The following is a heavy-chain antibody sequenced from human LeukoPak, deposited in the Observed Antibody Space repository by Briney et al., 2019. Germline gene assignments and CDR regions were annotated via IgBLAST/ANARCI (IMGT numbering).Heavy chain of an antibody. J-gene: IGHJ6*03. CDR1: GFTFSSYE. CDR2: IKQDGSEK. Sequence: SGGSLRLSCAASGFTFSSYEMNWVRQAPGKGLEWVANIKQDGSEKYYVDSVKGRFTISRDNAKNSLYLQMNSLRAEDTAVYYCAYMDVWGKGTTVTVSS. V-gene: IGHV3-7*01. CDR3: AYMDV.